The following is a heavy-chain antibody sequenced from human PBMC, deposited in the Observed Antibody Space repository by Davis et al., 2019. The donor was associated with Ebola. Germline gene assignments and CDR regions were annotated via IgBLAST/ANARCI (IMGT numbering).Heavy chain of an antibody. J-gene: IGHJ4*02. D-gene: IGHD3-10*01. CDR1: GFTFSSYG. CDR3: ASRTYGSGSN. V-gene: IGHV3-30*03. CDR2: ISYDGSNK. Sequence: GESLKISCAASGFTFSSYGMHWVRQAPGKGLEWVAVISYDGSNKYYADSVKGRFTISRDNSKNTLYLQMNSLRAEDTAVYYCASRTYGSGSNWGQGTLVTVSS.